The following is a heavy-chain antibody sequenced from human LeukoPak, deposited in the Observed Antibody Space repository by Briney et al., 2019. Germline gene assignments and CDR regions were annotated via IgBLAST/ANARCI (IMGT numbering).Heavy chain of an antibody. D-gene: IGHD4/OR15-4a*01. Sequence: KPSETLSLTCTVSGGSISSYYWSWIRQAPGKGLEWIGYVHHSGRTNSNPSLGSRVTMSVDTSTSQLSLNLTSVTTADTAVYFCARDLRAKYWGQGTLVFVSS. CDR3: ARDLRAKY. CDR2: VHHSGRT. CDR1: GGSISSYY. V-gene: IGHV4-59*01. J-gene: IGHJ1*01.